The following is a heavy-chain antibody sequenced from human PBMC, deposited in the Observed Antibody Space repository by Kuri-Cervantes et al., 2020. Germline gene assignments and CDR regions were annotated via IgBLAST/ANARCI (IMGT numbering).Heavy chain of an antibody. CDR3: ARDHRNVLRYFDWLPRLRGYYGMDV. CDR2: TYYRSKWYN. Sequence: SETLSLTCAISGASVSSNSAAWNWIRQSPSRGLEWLGRTYYRSKWYNDYAVSVKSRITINPDTSKNQFSLQLNSVTPEDTAVYYCARDHRNVLRYFDWLPRLRGYYGMDVWGQGTTVTVSS. V-gene: IGHV6-1*01. J-gene: IGHJ6*02. D-gene: IGHD3-9*01. CDR1: GASVSSNSAA.